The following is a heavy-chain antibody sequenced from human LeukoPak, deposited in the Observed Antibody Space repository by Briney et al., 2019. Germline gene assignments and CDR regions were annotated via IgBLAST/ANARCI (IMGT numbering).Heavy chain of an antibody. Sequence: GGSLRLSCAASGFTFSSYSMNWVRQAPGKGLEWVANIKQDGSEKYYVDSVKGRFTISRDNAKNSLYLQMNSLRAEDTAVYYCARDEAANWNDKVAFDIWGQGTMVTVSS. CDR1: GFTFSSYS. J-gene: IGHJ3*02. CDR2: IKQDGSEK. V-gene: IGHV3-7*01. CDR3: ARDEAANWNDKVAFDI. D-gene: IGHD1-20*01.